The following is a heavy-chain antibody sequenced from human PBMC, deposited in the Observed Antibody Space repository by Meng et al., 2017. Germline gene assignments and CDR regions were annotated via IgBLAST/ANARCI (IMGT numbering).Heavy chain of an antibody. CDR2: INWNGGST. CDR1: GSTSVDYG. Sequence: GGSLRLSCAASGSTSVDYGMSWVRQDPGKGLEWVSGINWNGGSTGYADSVKGRFTISRDNTKNSLYLQMNSLGDEDTALYYCARYPSTVAGPDYWGPGTLVTVSS. CDR3: ARYPSTVAGPDY. J-gene: IGHJ4*02. V-gene: IGHV3-20*04. D-gene: IGHD6-19*01.